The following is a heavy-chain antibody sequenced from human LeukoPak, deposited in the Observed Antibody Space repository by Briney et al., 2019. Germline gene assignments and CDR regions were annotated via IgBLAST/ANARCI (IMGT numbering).Heavy chain of an antibody. CDR2: MNPNSGNT. CDR3: ARRLPGDVGLAGF. CDR1: GYTFTSYD. J-gene: IGHJ4*02. Sequence: ASVKVSCKASGYTFTSYDINWVRQATGQGLEWMGWMNPNSGNTGYAQKFQGRITMTRNTSISTAYIELSSLKPEDTAVYYCARRLPGDVGLAGFWGQGTLVTVSS. D-gene: IGHD7-27*01. V-gene: IGHV1-8*01.